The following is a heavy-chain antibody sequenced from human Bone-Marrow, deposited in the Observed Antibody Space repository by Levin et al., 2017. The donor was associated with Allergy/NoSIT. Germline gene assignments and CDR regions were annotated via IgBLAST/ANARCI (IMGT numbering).Heavy chain of an antibody. CDR1: GVSISSRTYF. Sequence: KPSETLSLTCNVSGVSISSRTYFWGWIRQPPGKGLEWIGSIYSGGSTNYNPSLKSRVTISVDTSKNQVSLRLSSVTAADTAVYYCAREQSSDSENDEGYFDYWGQGSLVTVSS. J-gene: IGHJ4*02. D-gene: IGHD3-10*01. CDR2: IYSGGST. CDR3: AREQSSDSENDEGYFDY. V-gene: IGHV4-39*07.